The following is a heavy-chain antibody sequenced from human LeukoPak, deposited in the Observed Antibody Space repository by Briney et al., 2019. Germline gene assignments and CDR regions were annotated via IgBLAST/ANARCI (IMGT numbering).Heavy chain of an antibody. Sequence: PGGSLRLSCAASGFTVSSNYMSWVRQAPGKGLEWVSVIYSGGSTYYADSVKGRFTISRDNSKNTLYLQMNSLRAEDTAVYYCARERAAAGTSYLDYWGQGTLVTVSS. CDR2: IYSGGST. J-gene: IGHJ4*02. CDR3: ARERAAAGTSYLDY. D-gene: IGHD6-13*01. V-gene: IGHV3-66*02. CDR1: GFTVSSNY.